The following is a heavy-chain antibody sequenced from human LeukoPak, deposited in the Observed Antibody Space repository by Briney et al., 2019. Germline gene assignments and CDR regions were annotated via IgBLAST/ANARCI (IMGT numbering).Heavy chain of an antibody. CDR3: ARAPSEIGGYYPEYFRH. J-gene: IGHJ1*01. CDR1: GFTFSTYW. CDR2: IKSDGST. Sequence: GGSLRLSRAASGFTFSTYWMHCVRQAAGKGLVWVSRIKSDGSTNYADSVKGRFTISRDNAKNTLSLQMNSLRPEDTGVYYCARAPSEIGGYYPEYFRHWGQGTLVTVSS. D-gene: IGHD3-3*01. V-gene: IGHV3-74*01.